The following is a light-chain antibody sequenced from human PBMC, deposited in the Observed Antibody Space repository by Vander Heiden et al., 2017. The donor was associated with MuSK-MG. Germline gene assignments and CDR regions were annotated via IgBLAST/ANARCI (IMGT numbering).Light chain of an antibody. CDR3: QQSDSTPWP. Sequence: DIQMTQSPSSLSASVGDRVTITFRAGQDVNIYFNWYQQKPGKARRLLIYAASRLQSGVPSRFSGSGSGTDFTLTISRLQPEDFATYYCQQSDSTPWPFGQGTKVEIK. CDR2: AAS. CDR1: QDVNIY. J-gene: IGKJ1*01. V-gene: IGKV1-39*01.